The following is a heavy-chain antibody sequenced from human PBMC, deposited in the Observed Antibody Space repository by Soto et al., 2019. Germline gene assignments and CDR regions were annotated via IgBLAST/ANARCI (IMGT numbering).Heavy chain of an antibody. CDR1: GFTFSEST. Sequence: LRLSCSASGFTFSESTIYWVRQVPGKGLEAISAVSTSGRSTYYADSVKDRFRISRDNSKNTIYLQMGSLRPEDTARYYCVKQAHGLDGVAFDYWGRGTQVTVSS. V-gene: IGHV3-64D*06. CDR3: VKQAHGLDGVAFDY. CDR2: VSTSGRST. J-gene: IGHJ4*01. D-gene: IGHD2-15*01.